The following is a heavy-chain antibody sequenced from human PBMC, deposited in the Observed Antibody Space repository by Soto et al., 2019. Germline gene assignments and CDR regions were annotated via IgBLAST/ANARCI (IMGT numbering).Heavy chain of an antibody. CDR1: GGTISKSF. CDR3: VRDGSKTLRDWFDP. CDR2: IYVTGTT. V-gene: IGHV4-4*07. Sequence: SETLSLTCSVSGGTISKSFWSWVRKPVGGGLEWMGRIYVTGTTDYNPSLRGRITMSVDVMKKTFSLRLTSVTAADTGVYYCVRDGSKTLRDWFDPWGQGLRVTVSS. J-gene: IGHJ5*02.